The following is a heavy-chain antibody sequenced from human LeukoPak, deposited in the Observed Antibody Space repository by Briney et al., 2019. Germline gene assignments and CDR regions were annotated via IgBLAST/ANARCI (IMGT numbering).Heavy chain of an antibody. Sequence: PGGSLRLSCAASGFTFSDYSMHWVRQAPGKGLEWVSSISGSSSYIYYAGSVKGRFTISRDNAKNSLYLQMSSLRAEDTAMYYCARCIAVAGTNYDYWGQGTLVTVSS. J-gene: IGHJ4*02. CDR3: ARCIAVAGTNYDY. D-gene: IGHD6-19*01. CDR1: GFTFSDYS. V-gene: IGHV3-21*01. CDR2: ISGSSSYI.